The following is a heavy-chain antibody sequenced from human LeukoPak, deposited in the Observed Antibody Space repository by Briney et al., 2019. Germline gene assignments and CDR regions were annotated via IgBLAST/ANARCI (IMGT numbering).Heavy chain of an antibody. CDR3: ARGTEGGIAASFDY. CDR2: ISSSSSYI. J-gene: IGHJ4*02. V-gene: IGHV3-21*01. CDR1: GFTFSSYS. D-gene: IGHD6-25*01. Sequence: GGSLRLSCAASGFTFSSYSMNWVRQAPGKGLEWVSSISSSSSYIYYADSVKGRFTISRDNAKNSLYLQMNSLRAEDTAVYYCARGTEGGIAASFDYWGQGTLVTVSS.